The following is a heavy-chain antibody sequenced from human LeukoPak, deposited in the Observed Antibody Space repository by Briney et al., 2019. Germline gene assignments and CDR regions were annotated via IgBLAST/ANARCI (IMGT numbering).Heavy chain of an antibody. Sequence: GGSLRLSCAGTGFIFSNAWMGWVRQAPGKGLEWVGRMKSIVDGGTTDYAATVKGRFAISRDDSKTTLFLQMHSLKTEDTAVYYCITDKPYRGLRTFDYWSQGTLVTVSS. CDR2: MKSIVDGGTT. J-gene: IGHJ4*02. CDR3: ITDKPYRGLRTFDY. CDR1: GFIFSNAW. V-gene: IGHV3-15*01. D-gene: IGHD1-26*01.